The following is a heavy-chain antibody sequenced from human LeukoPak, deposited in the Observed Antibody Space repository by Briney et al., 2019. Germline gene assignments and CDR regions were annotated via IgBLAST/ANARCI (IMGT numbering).Heavy chain of an antibody. V-gene: IGHV1-18*01. CDR2: ISAYNGNT. CDR1: GYTFSSYG. CDR3: AREGFGSGWYNI. Sequence: ASVKVSCKAFGYTFSSYGISWVRQAPGQGLEWMGWISAYNGNTNYAQKFRGRVTLTTDTSTSTGYMELRGLRSDDTAVYFCAREGFGSGWYNIWGQGTMVTVSS. J-gene: IGHJ3*02. D-gene: IGHD6-19*01.